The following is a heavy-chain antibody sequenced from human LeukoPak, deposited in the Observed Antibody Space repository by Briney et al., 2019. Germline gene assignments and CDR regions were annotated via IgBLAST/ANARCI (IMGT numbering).Heavy chain of an antibody. V-gene: IGHV4-34*01. D-gene: IGHD3-10*01. CDR1: GGSFSGYY. Sequence: SETLSLTCAVHGGSFSGYYWSWIRQPPGKGLEWIGEINHSGSTNYNPSLKSRVTISVDTSKNQFSLKLSSVTAADTAVYYCARGPKYYYYGSGSYQAAFDIWGQGTMVTVSS. CDR3: ARGPKYYYYGSGSYQAAFDI. CDR2: INHSGST. J-gene: IGHJ3*02.